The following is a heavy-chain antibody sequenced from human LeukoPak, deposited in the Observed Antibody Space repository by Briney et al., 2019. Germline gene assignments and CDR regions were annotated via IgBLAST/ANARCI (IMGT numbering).Heavy chain of an antibody. CDR1: GFTFSSYW. Sequence: GGSLRLSCAASGFTFSSYWMSWVRQAPGKGLEWVANIKQDGSEKYYVDSVKGRFTISRDNAKNSLYLQMNSLRAEDTAVYYCARVKSDSSGYYCFDYWGQGTLVTVSS. D-gene: IGHD3-22*01. CDR3: ARVKSDSSGYYCFDY. V-gene: IGHV3-7*01. CDR2: IKQDGSEK. J-gene: IGHJ4*02.